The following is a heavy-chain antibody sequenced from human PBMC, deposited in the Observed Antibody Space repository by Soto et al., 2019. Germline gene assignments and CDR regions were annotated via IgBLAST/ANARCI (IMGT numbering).Heavy chain of an antibody. CDR2: IVPNVGTV. J-gene: IGHJ1*01. Sequence: SVKGYCKASGGTISSFIDYPINWVRQAPGQGLEWMGGIVPNVGTVNYAQKVQGRVAITADKSTGTAYMELSSLKSEDTAVYYCARDGSRRIQLWFQHWGQGNLVTVSS. V-gene: IGHV1-69*06. CDR3: ARDGSRRIQLWFQH. CDR1: GGTISSFIDYP. D-gene: IGHD5-18*01.